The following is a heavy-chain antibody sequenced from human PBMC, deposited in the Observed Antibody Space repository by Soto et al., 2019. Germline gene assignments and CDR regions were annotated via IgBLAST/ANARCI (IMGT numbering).Heavy chain of an antibody. J-gene: IGHJ6*02. V-gene: IGHV3-23*01. D-gene: IGHD5-12*01. CDR2: ISGSGGST. CDR1: GFTFSSYA. CDR3: AKVGTGGYAQGPIMEV. Sequence: PGGSLRLSCAASGFTFSSYAMSWVRQAPGKGLEWVSAISGSGGSTYYADSVKGRFTISRDNSKNTLYLQMNSLRAEDTAVYYCAKVGTGGYAQGPIMEVWGQGTGVSGPS.